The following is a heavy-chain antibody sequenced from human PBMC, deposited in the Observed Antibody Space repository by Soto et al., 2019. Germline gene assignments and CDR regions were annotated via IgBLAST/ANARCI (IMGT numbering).Heavy chain of an antibody. CDR3: ANRNYYDNSGYTCPYFDF. V-gene: IGHV3-23*01. D-gene: IGHD3-22*01. Sequence: GGSLRLSCAASGFTFSNYDMSWVRQAPGKGLDWVSTISGSGASTHYADSVKGRFTISRDNSKNTVYLQMNSLRVEGTAVYYCANRNYYDNSGYTCPYFDFWGQGSLVTGSS. CDR1: GFTFSNYD. CDR2: ISGSGAST. J-gene: IGHJ4*02.